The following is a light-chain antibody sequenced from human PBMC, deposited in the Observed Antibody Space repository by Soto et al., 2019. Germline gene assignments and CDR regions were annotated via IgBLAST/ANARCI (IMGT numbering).Light chain of an antibody. V-gene: IGLV3-10*01. CDR1: TLPKKY. CDR2: EDT. Sequence: SYELTQPPSVSVSPGQTATITCSGDTLPKKYAYWYQQKSGQAPVLVIYEDTKRPSGIPERFSGSISGTTVTLTISGAQVVDEADYYCYSTDSSGDHRVFGGGTKLTVL. J-gene: IGLJ3*02. CDR3: YSTDSSGDHRV.